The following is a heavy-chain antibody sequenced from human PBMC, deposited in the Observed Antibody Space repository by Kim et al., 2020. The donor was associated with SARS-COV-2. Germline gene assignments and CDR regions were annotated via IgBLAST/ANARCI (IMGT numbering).Heavy chain of an antibody. V-gene: IGHV1-58*02. Sequence: SVKVSCKASGFTFTSSAMQWVRQARGQRLEWIGWIVVGSGNTNYAQKFQERVTITRDMSTSTAYMELSSLRSEDTAVYYCAASEHITIFGVAHLYYMDVWGKGTTVTVSS. CDR2: IVVGSGNT. CDR3: AASEHITIFGVAHLYYMDV. J-gene: IGHJ6*03. CDR1: GFTFTSSA. D-gene: IGHD3-3*01.